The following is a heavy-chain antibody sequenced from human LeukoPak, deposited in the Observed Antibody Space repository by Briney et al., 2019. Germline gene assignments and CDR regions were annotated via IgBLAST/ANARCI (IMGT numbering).Heavy chain of an antibody. CDR2: IYYSGST. Sequence: PSETLSLTCTVSGGSISTYYWTWIRQPPGKGLEWIGYIYYSGSTKYNPSLKSRVTISVDTSKNQFSLKLSSVTAADTAVYYCARHARGYIPGPEYYFDYWGQGTLVTVSS. CDR1: GGSISTYY. D-gene: IGHD5-18*01. J-gene: IGHJ4*02. V-gene: IGHV4-59*08. CDR3: ARHARGYIPGPEYYFDY.